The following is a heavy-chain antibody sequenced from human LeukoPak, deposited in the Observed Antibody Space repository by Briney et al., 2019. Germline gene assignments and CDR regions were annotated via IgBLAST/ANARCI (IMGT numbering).Heavy chain of an antibody. J-gene: IGHJ3*02. V-gene: IGHV4-39*07. Sequence: SETLSLTCTVSGDSISNGCCYWGWIRQPPGKGLEWIGNIYYSGSAYYNPSLKSRVTISVDTSNNHFSLKLSSATAADTAMYYCARAHYFGSGSRRAFDIWGQGTMVTVSA. D-gene: IGHD3-10*01. CDR3: ARAHYFGSGSRRAFDI. CDR2: IYYSGSA. CDR1: GDSISNGCCY.